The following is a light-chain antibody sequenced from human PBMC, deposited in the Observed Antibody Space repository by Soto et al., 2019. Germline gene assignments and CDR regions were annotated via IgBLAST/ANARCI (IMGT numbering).Light chain of an antibody. CDR1: QNISNY. V-gene: IGKV3-11*01. CDR2: DAS. CDR3: HQYYGTSPRS. J-gene: IGKJ5*01. Sequence: LVFTQSTATLSVSPGGRGSLSCRASQNISNYLIWYQQKPVQAPRLLIXDASNRATDIPARFSGSGSGKDFTLTLSSLGPEDFAPFYCHQYYGTSPRSFGQGTRLEIK.